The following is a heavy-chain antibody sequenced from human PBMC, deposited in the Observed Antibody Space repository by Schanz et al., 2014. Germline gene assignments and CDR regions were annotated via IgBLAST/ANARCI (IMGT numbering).Heavy chain of an antibody. V-gene: IGHV3-30*02. J-gene: IGHJ4*02. D-gene: IGHD6-13*01. CDR3: AKGLGTRSNNFDY. CDR2: IQNDGSNY. CDR1: GFTFSSFG. Sequence: QVQLVESGGGVVQPGGSLRLSCAASGFTFSSFGMHWVRQAPGKGLEWVAFIQNDGSNYYHADSVKGRFTISRDNSKNTLYLQINSLRTEDTAVFYCAKGLGTRSNNFDYWGQGTLVTFSS.